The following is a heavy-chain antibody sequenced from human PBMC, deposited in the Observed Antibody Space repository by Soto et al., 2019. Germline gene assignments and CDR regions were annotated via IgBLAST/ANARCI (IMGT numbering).Heavy chain of an antibody. CDR3: ARDPQHRIAARPGRFDP. D-gene: IGHD6-6*01. J-gene: IGHJ5*02. CDR1: GFTFSSYS. CDR2: ISSSSSTI. V-gene: IGHV3-48*02. Sequence: EVQLVESGGGLVQPGGSLRLSCAASGFTFSSYSMNWVRQAPGKGLEWVSYISSSSSTIYYADSVKGRFTISRDNAKNSLYLQMNSLRDEDTAVYYCARDPQHRIAARPGRFDPWGQGTLVTVSS.